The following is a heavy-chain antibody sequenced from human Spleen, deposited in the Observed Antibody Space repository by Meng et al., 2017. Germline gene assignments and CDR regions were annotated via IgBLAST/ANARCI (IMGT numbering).Heavy chain of an antibody. CDR2: ISSRSTYI. CDR3: ARETYSYGVVDY. V-gene: IGHV3-21*01. D-gene: IGHD5-18*01. CDR1: GFTFSSYS. Sequence: GGSLRLSCAASGFTFSSYSMNWVRQAPGKGLEWVSYISSRSTYIYYADSMKGRITISRDNAKNSLYLQVNSLRAEDTAVYYCARETYSYGVVDYWGQGILVTVSS. J-gene: IGHJ4*02.